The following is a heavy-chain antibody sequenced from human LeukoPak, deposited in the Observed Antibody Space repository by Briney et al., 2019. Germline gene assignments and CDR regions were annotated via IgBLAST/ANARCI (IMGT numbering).Heavy chain of an antibody. CDR1: GFTFSSSA. J-gene: IGHJ1*01. CDR2: MSFDGSNK. V-gene: IGHV3-30-3*01. Sequence: GGSLRLSCAASGFTFSSSAMFWVHQAPGKGLEWVAVMSFDGSNKYYADSVKGRFTISRDNSKNTLYLQMNSLRAEDTAVYYCARSPTPDRYCSGGSCHFEKYFQRWGQGTLVTVSS. D-gene: IGHD2-15*01. CDR3: ARSPTPDRYCSGGSCHFEKYFQR.